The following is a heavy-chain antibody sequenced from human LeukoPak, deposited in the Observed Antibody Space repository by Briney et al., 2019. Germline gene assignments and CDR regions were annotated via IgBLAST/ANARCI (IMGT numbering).Heavy chain of an antibody. CDR2: IYPGDSDT. D-gene: IGHD3-10*01. CDR3: ARLAYYGSGSSNYYYYMDV. V-gene: IGHV5-51*07. CDR1: GYSFTSYW. J-gene: IGHJ6*03. Sequence: GESLKISCKGSGYSFTSYWIGWVHQMPGKGLEWMGIIYPGDSDTRYSPSFQGQVTISADKSISTAYLQWSSLKASDTAMYYCARLAYYGSGSSNYYYYMDVWGKGTTVTVSS.